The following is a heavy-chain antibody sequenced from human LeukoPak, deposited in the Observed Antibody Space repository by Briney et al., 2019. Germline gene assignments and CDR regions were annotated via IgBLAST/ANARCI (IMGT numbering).Heavy chain of an antibody. CDR2: IYYSGST. CDR3: ARGQYSSSSRAVFFDY. V-gene: IGHV4-59*08. CDR1: GGSISSYY. J-gene: IGHJ4*02. Sequence: SETLSLTCTVSGGSISSYYWSWIRQPPGKGLEWIGYIYYSGSTNYNPSLKSRVTISVDTSMNQFSLKLSSVTAADTAVYYCARGQYSSSSRAVFFDYWGQGTLVTVSS. D-gene: IGHD6-6*01.